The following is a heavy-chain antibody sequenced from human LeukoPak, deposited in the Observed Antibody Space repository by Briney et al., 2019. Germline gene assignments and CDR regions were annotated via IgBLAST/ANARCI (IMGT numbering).Heavy chain of an antibody. V-gene: IGHV3-53*01. CDR3: ARDPRFYYDSSGYSLGAFDI. Sequence: PGGSLRLSCAASGFTVGSNYMSWVRQAPGKGLEWVSLIYSGGSTYYADSVKGRFTISRDNSKNTLYLQMNSLRAEDTAVYYCARDPRFYYDSSGYSLGAFDIWGPGTMVTVSS. CDR2: IYSGGST. CDR1: GFTVGSNY. D-gene: IGHD3-22*01. J-gene: IGHJ3*02.